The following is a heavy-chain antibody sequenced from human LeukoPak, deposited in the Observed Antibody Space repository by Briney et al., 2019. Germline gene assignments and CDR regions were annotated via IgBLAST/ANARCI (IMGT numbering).Heavy chain of an antibody. J-gene: IGHJ4*02. V-gene: IGHV3-23*01. CDR1: GFTLSSYA. Sequence: GGSLRLSCAASGFTLSSYAMSWVRQGPGKGLEWVSAISGSGGSTYYADSVKGRFTISRDNSKNTLYLQMNSLRAEDTAVYYCAKVHLGYSYGRYYFDYWGQGTLVTVSS. D-gene: IGHD5-18*01. CDR3: AKVHLGYSYGRYYFDY. CDR2: ISGSGGST.